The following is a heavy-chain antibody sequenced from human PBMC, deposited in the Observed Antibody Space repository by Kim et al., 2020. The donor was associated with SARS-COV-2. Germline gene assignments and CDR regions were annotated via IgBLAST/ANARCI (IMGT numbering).Heavy chain of an antibody. CDR3: AKDLSVTAWYYYYGMDV. J-gene: IGHJ6*02. V-gene: IGHV3-33*06. Sequence: GGSLRLSCAASGFTFSSYAMHWVRQAPGKGLEWVAVIWYDGSNKYYADSVKGRFTISRDNSKNTLYLQMNSLRAEDTAVYYCAKDLSVTAWYYYYGMDVWGQGTTVTVSS. CDR1: GFTFSSYA. CDR2: IWYDGSNK. D-gene: IGHD4-17*01.